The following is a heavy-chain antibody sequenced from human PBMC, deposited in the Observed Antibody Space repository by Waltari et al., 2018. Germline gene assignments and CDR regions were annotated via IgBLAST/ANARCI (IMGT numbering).Heavy chain of an antibody. CDR3: AREFDSSGYYYRAA. J-gene: IGHJ5*02. CDR1: GDSISDYY. V-gene: IGHV4-4*07. CDR2: IDPSGTT. Sequence: QVQLQESGPRLVKPSETLSLTCTVSGDSISDYYWSWIRQPAGKGLEWLGRIDPSGTTNYNPSRKSRVTMSGDTSKNQFSLRRRSVTVADTAVYYCAREFDSSGYYYRAAWGQGALVTVSS. D-gene: IGHD3-22*01.